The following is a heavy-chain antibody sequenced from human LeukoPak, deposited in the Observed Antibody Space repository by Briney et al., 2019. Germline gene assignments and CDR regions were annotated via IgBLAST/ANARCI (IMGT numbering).Heavy chain of an antibody. CDR2: ISGSGSSI. CDR1: GFTFNNFA. D-gene: IGHD3-10*01. CDR3: ARGRYGSGIYYFDY. V-gene: IGHV3-23*01. J-gene: IGHJ4*02. Sequence: PGGSLRLSCAAPGFTFNNFAMSWVRQAPGKGLEWVSAISGSGSSIYYADSVKGRLTISRDTSKSTLYLQMSSLRAEDTAIYYCARGRYGSGIYYFDYWGQGTLVTVSS.